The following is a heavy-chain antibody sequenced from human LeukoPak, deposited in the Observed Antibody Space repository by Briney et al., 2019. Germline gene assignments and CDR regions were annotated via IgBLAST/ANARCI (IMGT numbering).Heavy chain of an antibody. Sequence: GGSLRLSCAASGFTFSNYEMNWVRQAPGKGLEWVSYISTSGTTTYYADSVKGRFTISRDNAKNSLYLQMNRLRAEDTAVYYCAELGITMIGGVWGKGTTVTISS. J-gene: IGHJ6*04. V-gene: IGHV3-48*03. D-gene: IGHD3-10*02. CDR1: GFTFSNYE. CDR2: ISTSGTTT. CDR3: AELGITMIGGV.